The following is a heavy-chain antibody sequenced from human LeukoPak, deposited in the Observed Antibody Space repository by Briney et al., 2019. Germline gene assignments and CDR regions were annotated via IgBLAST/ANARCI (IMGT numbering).Heavy chain of an antibody. Sequence: ASVKVSCKASGYTFTGYYMHWVRQAPGQGLEWMGWINPNSGGTNYAQKFQGRVTMTRNTSISTAYMELSSLRSEDTAVYYCARGGSGSYYMGYYYYYYMDVWGKGTTVTISS. CDR2: INPNSGGT. D-gene: IGHD3-10*01. CDR1: GYTFTGYY. J-gene: IGHJ6*03. V-gene: IGHV1-2*02. CDR3: ARGGSGSYYMGYYYYYYMDV.